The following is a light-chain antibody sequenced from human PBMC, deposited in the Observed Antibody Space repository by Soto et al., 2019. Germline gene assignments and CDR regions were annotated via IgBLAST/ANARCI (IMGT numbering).Light chain of an antibody. CDR1: QSVSSGY. J-gene: IGKJ1*01. CDR3: QQYAASPRT. Sequence: IVLTHSPGTLSLSPRERATLSCRASQSVSSGYLAWYQHKPGQAPRLLIYGVSSRAPGIPDRFSGSGSGTDFTLTISRLEPEDFAVYYCQQYAASPRTFGQGTQVEVK. CDR2: GVS. V-gene: IGKV3-20*01.